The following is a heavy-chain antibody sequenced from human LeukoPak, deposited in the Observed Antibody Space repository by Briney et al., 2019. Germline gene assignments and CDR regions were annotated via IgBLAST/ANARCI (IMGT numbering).Heavy chain of an antibody. J-gene: IGHJ4*02. V-gene: IGHV3-11*01. Sequence: GGSLRLSCAASGFTFSDFYMTWIRQAPGKGLEWVSYISNRGSTIHYADSVRGRFTISRDNAKKSLYLQMNSLRAEDTAVYYCARSADRGGYFRETPLYYFDYGGQGTLVTVSS. D-gene: IGHD3-22*01. CDR3: ARSADRGGYFRETPLYYFDY. CDR1: GFTFSDFY. CDR2: ISNRGSTI.